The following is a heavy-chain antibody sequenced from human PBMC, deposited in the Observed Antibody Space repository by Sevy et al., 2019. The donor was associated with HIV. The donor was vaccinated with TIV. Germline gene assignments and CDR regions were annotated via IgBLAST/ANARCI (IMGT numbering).Heavy chain of an antibody. V-gene: IGHV3-74*01. D-gene: IGHD1-26*01. CDR1: GFTFSSYW. CDR2: VNSDGSST. J-gene: IGHJ4*02. Sequence: GGSLRLSCSASGFTFSSYWMHWVRQAPGKGLVWVSGVNSDGSSTNYADSVKGRFTISRDSAKSTLYLQMNSLSAEDTAVYFCVAANTWEDYWGQGTLVTVSS. CDR3: VAANTWEDY.